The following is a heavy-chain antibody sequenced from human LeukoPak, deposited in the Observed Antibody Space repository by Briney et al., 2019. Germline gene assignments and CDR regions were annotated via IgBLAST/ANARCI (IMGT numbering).Heavy chain of an antibody. CDR2: ISSSSSYI. Sequence: SGGSLRLSCAASGFTFSSYSMNWVRQAPGKGLEWVSSISSSSSYIYYADSVKGRFTISRDNAKNSLYLQMNSLRAEDAAVYYCARGRDSSGGGFDYWGQGTLVTVSS. CDR3: ARGRDSSGGGFDY. V-gene: IGHV3-21*01. J-gene: IGHJ4*02. CDR1: GFTFSSYS. D-gene: IGHD6-19*01.